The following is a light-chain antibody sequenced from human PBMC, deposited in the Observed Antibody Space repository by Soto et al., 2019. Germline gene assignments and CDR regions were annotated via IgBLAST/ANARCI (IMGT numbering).Light chain of an antibody. J-gene: IGLJ1*01. CDR2: EGS. CDR3: CSYAGSSSLDYV. Sequence: QSALTQPASVSGSPGQSVTISCAGTSSDVGTYNLVSWYQQYPGKAPKVIIYEGSKRPSGVSNRFSGSKSGSTASLTISGRQAEDEGDYYCCSYAGSSSLDYVFGTGTKLTVL. V-gene: IGLV2-23*03. CDR1: SSDVGTYNL.